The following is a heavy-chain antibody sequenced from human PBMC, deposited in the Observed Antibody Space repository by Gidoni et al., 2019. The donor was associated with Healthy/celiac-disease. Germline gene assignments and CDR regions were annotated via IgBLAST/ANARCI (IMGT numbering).Heavy chain of an antibody. J-gene: IGHJ4*02. CDR2: IYYSGST. CDR3: ATLGHDIAGGGY. V-gene: IGHV4-39*05. CDR1: GGSISSSSYS. Sequence: QLQLQESGPGLVKPSETPSPTCTVSGGSISSSSYSWGWIRQPPGKGLEWSGSIYYSGSTYYNPSLKSRVTISVDTSKNQFSLKLSSVTAADTAVYYCATLGHDIAGGGYWGQGTLVTVSS. D-gene: IGHD6-13*01.